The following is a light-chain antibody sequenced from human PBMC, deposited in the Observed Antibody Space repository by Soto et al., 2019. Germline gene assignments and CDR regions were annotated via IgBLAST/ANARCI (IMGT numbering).Light chain of an antibody. Sequence: DTVLTQSPGTLSLSPGERATLSCRASQSVGTYLAWYQQKPGQAPRLLIYDASNRATGIAPRFRGSGSGTDFTLTISRLEPEDFAVYYCQQYGSSPITFGQGTRLEIK. CDR3: QQYGSSPIT. CDR1: QSVGTY. CDR2: DAS. V-gene: IGKV3-20*01. J-gene: IGKJ5*01.